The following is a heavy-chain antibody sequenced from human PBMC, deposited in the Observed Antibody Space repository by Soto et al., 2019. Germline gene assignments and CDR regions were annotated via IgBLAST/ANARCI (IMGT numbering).Heavy chain of an antibody. J-gene: IGHJ6*02. CDR2: IHPNTGGT. V-gene: IGHV1-2*02. CDR3: ASDFRTRGWFRQAGNFAMDG. CDR1: GYPYTNSY. Sequence: QVQLAQSGAEVRKPGASVKVSCKASGYPYTNSYMHWVRQAPGQGLEWMGWIHPNTGGTNYAQKFQGRVTMTRDTSVSTVYMELNRLTSDDTAIYFCASDFRTRGWFRQAGNFAMDGWGQGTTVTVS. D-gene: IGHD6-19*01.